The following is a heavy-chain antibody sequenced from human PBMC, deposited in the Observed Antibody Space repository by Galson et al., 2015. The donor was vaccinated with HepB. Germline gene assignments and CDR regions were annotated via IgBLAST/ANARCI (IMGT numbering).Heavy chain of an antibody. CDR2: ISYDGSNK. V-gene: IGHV3-30*04. J-gene: IGHJ3*02. CDR1: GFTFSSYA. CDR3: ARDPGGWYESDAFDI. D-gene: IGHD6-19*01. Sequence: SLRLSCAASGFTFSSYAMHWVRQAPGKGLEWVAVISYDGSNKYYADSVKGRFTISRDNSKNTLYLQMNSLRAEDTAVYYCARDPGGWYESDAFDIWDQGTMVTVSS.